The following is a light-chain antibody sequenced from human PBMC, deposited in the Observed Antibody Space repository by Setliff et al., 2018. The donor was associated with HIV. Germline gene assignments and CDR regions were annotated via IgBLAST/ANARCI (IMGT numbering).Light chain of an antibody. V-gene: IGLV2-14*01. Sequence: QSVLAQPASVSGSPGQSITISCTGTSSDVGGYSHVSWYQQHPGKAPKLIIYEVRNRPPGVSNRFSGSQSGNTASLTISGLQAEDEADYYCSSYAITNTLPFWTGTKVTVL. CDR3: SSYAITNTLP. J-gene: IGLJ1*01. CDR1: SSDVGGYSH. CDR2: EVR.